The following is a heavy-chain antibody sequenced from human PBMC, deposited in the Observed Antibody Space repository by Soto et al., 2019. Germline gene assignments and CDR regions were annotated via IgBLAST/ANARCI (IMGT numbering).Heavy chain of an antibody. V-gene: IGHV3-30*18. Sequence: PGGSLRLSCAASGFTFSSYGIHWVRQAPGKGLEWVAVISYDGSNKYYADSVKGRFTISRDNSKNTLYLQMNSLRAEDTAVYYCAKDSPPYYDFWGGGSCFDYWGQGTLVTVSS. CDR2: ISYDGSNK. CDR1: GFTFSSYG. CDR3: AKDSPPYYDFWGGGSCFDY. D-gene: IGHD3-3*01. J-gene: IGHJ4*02.